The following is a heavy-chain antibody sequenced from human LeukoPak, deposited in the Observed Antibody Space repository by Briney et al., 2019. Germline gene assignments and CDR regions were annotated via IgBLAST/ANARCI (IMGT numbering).Heavy chain of an antibody. Sequence: SETLSLTCAVYGGSFSGYYWSWIRQPPGKGLEWIGEINHSGSTDYNPSLKSRVTISVDTSKNQFSLKLSSVTAADTAVYYCARQTGSGLFILPGGQGTLVTVSS. V-gene: IGHV4-34*01. CDR3: ARQTGSGLFILP. CDR1: GGSFSGYY. D-gene: IGHD3/OR15-3a*01. J-gene: IGHJ4*02. CDR2: INHSGST.